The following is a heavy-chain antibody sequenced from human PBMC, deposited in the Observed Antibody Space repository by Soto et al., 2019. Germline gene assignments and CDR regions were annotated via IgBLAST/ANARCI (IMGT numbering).Heavy chain of an antibody. J-gene: IGHJ6*02. CDR3: ARVRSYYYYGMDV. CDR1: GGSISSGDYY. V-gene: IGHV4-30-4*01. D-gene: IGHD4-17*01. Sequence: SETLSLTCTVSGGSISSGDYYWSWIRQPPGKGLEWIGYIYYSGSTYYNPSLKSRVTISVDTSKNQFSLKLSSVTAADTAVYYCARVRSYYYYGMDVWGQGTTVTAP. CDR2: IYYSGST.